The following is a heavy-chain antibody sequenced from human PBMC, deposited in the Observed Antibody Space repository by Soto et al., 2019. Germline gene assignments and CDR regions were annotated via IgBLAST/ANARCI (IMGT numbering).Heavy chain of an antibody. V-gene: IGHV4-30-4*01. Sequence: QVQLQESGPGLVKPSQTLSLTCTVSGGSISSGDYYWSWIRQPPGKGLEWIGYIYYSGSTYYNPSLKSRVTISVDTSKNQFSLKLSSVTAADTAVYYCARGGRLYHRQSPMLFDPWGQGTLVTVSS. CDR2: IYYSGST. D-gene: IGHD2-15*01. CDR3: ARGGRLYHRQSPMLFDP. J-gene: IGHJ5*02. CDR1: GGSISSGDYY.